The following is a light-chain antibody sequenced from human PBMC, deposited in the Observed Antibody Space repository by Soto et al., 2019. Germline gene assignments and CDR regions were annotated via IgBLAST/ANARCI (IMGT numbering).Light chain of an antibody. J-gene: IGLJ1*01. CDR1: SSDVGAYNF. Sequence: QSALTQPASVSGSPGQSITISCTGNSSDVGAYNFVSWHQQHPGKAPKLMIYNVYDRPSGISYRFSGSKSGNTASLTISGRQGEDEADYYCSSYTVSRTYVFGTGTQLTVL. V-gene: IGLV2-14*03. CDR3: SSYTVSRTYV. CDR2: NVY.